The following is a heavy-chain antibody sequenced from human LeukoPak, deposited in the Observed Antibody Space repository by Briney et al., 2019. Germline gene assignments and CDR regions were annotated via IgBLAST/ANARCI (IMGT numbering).Heavy chain of an antibody. CDR2: ISGSGGST. CDR3: AKRIAARTYLDY. D-gene: IGHD6-6*01. CDR1: GFTFSSYA. J-gene: IGHJ4*02. V-gene: IGHV3-23*01. Sequence: GGSLTLSCAASGFTFSSYAMSWVRQAPGKGLEWVSAISGSGGSTYYADSVKGRFTISRDNSKNTLYLQMNSLRAEDTAVYYCAKRIAARTYLDYWGKGTLVTVSS.